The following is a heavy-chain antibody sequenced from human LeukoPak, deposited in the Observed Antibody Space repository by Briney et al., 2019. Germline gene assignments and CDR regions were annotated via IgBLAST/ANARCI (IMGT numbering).Heavy chain of an antibody. CDR3: AKAWGTILLYAFDI. Sequence: GGSLRLSCAASGFTFSSYSMNWVRQAPGKGLEWVSVIYSGGSTYYADSVKGRFTISRDNSKNTLYLQMNSLRAEDTAVYYCAKAWGTILLYAFDIWGQGTMVTVSS. V-gene: IGHV3-53*01. CDR2: IYSGGST. CDR1: GFTFSSYS. D-gene: IGHD3-10*01. J-gene: IGHJ3*02.